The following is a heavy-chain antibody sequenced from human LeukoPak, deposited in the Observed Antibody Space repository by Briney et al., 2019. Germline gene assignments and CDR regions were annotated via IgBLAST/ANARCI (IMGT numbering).Heavy chain of an antibody. CDR2: ISGSGGST. D-gene: IGHD3-3*01. Sequence: GGSLRLSCAASGFTFSSYAMSWVRQAPGKGLEWVSAISGSGGSTYYAPSVKGRFTISRDNSKNTLYLQMNSLSAEDTAVYYCAKDVEWLFYYWGQGTLVTVSS. V-gene: IGHV3-23*01. CDR1: GFTFSSYA. CDR3: AKDVEWLFYY. J-gene: IGHJ4*02.